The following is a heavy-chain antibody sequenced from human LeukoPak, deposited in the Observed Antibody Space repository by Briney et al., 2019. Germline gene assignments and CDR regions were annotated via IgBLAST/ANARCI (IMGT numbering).Heavy chain of an antibody. CDR3: AREVPYCSGGSCYSRAFDF. CDR1: GFTVSSNY. CDR2: IYSGGST. Sequence: GGSLRLSCAASGFTVSSNYMSWVRQAPGKGLEWVSVIYSGGSTYYADSVKGRFTISRDNSKNTLYLQMNSLRAEDTAVYYCAREVPYCSGGSCYSRAFDFWGQGTMVTVSS. V-gene: IGHV3-66*01. J-gene: IGHJ3*01. D-gene: IGHD2-15*01.